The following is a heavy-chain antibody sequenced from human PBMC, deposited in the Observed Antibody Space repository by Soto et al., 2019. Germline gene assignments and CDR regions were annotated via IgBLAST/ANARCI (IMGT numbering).Heavy chain of an antibody. D-gene: IGHD2-2*02. CDR1: GFTFSSYW. V-gene: IGHV3-7*01. CDR3: AREGYCSSTSYYRALLAPSAYDY. Sequence: EVQLVESGGGLVQPGGSLRLSCAASGFTFSSYWMSWVRQARGKGLEWVANIKQDGSEKYYVDSVKGRFTISRDNAKNSLYLQMNSLRAEDTAVYYCAREGYCSSTSYYRALLAPSAYDYWGQGTLVTVSS. CDR2: IKQDGSEK. J-gene: IGHJ4*02.